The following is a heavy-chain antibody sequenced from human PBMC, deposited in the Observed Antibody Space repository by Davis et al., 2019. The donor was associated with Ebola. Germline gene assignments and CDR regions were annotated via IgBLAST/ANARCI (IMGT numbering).Heavy chain of an antibody. Sequence: SETLSLTCTVSGGSLADNYCCWIRQPPGKGLEWIGYIYSSGSTNYNPSLKSRVTILVDTSKNQFSLKLNSVTAADTAVYYCARLVAAGFDYWGQGTLVTVSS. V-gene: IGHV4-59*01. D-gene: IGHD2-8*02. CDR3: ARLVAAGFDY. CDR2: IYSSGST. J-gene: IGHJ4*02. CDR1: GGSLADNY.